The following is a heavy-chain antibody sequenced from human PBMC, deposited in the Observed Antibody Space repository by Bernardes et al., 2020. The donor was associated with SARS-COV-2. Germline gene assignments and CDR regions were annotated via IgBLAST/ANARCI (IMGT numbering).Heavy chain of an antibody. J-gene: IGHJ6*02. D-gene: IGHD2-2*01. CDR2: INPNSGGT. CDR3: ARGDIVVVPAAIREPYYYYYGMDV. Sequence: ASVKVSCKASGYTFTGYYMHWVRQAPGQGLEWMGWINPNSGGTHYAQKFQGWVTMTRDTSISTAYMELGRLRSDDTAVYYCARGDIVVVPAAIREPYYYYYGMDVWGQGTTVTVSS. CDR1: GYTFTGYY. V-gene: IGHV1-2*04.